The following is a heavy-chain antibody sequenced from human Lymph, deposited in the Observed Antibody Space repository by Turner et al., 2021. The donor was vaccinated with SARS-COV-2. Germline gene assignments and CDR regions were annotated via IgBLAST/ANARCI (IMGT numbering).Heavy chain of an antibody. V-gene: IGHV3-33*01. CDR1: GFTFSSYG. Sequence: QVQLVESGGGVVQPGRSLRLSCAASGFTFSSYGMHWVRQAPGKGLEWVVVIWDDGSNKYYADSVKGRFTISRDNSKNKLYLQMNSLRAEDTAVYYCARVKGYNGYDLRYYYGMDVWGQGTTVTVSS. CDR3: ARVKGYNGYDLRYYYGMDV. D-gene: IGHD5-12*01. J-gene: IGHJ6*02. CDR2: IWDDGSNK.